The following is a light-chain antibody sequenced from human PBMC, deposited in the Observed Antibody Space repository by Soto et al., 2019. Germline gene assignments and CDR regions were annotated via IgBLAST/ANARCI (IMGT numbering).Light chain of an antibody. V-gene: IGKV3-20*01. Sequence: EIMLTQSPGTLSLSPVAIAKLSCRSSQSVSSSSYLAWYQQKPGQAPRLLIYGASSRATGIPDRFSGSGSGTDFTLTIIRLEPEDFAVYYCQQYGSSPPITCGQGTRLEIK. J-gene: IGKJ5*01. CDR3: QQYGSSPPIT. CDR2: GAS. CDR1: QSVSSSSY.